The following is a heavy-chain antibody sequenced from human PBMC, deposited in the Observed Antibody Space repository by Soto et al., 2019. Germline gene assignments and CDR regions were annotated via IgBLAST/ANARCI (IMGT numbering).Heavy chain of an antibody. CDR1: GFTFSSYG. J-gene: IGHJ6*02. V-gene: IGHV3-30*18. Sequence: GGSLRRSCAASGFTFSSYGMHWVRQAPGKGLEWVAVISYDGSNKYYADSVKGRFTISRDNSKNTLYLQMNSLRAEDTAVYYCAKDRITMVRSLRRYGMDVWGQGTTVTVSS. CDR2: ISYDGSNK. D-gene: IGHD3-10*01. CDR3: AKDRITMVRSLRRYGMDV.